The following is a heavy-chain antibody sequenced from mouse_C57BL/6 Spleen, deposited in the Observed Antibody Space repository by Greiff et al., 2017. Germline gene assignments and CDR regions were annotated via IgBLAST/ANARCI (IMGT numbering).Heavy chain of an antibody. D-gene: IGHD2-2*01. CDR3: ALIYYGYDDYAMDY. V-gene: IGHV1-74*01. CDR1: GYTFTSYW. CDR2: IHPSDSDT. J-gene: IGHJ4*01. Sequence: QVQLKQPGAELVKPGASVKVSCKASGYTFTSYWMHWVKQRPGQGLEWIGRIHPSDSDTNYNQKFKGKATLTVDKSSSTAYMQLSSLTSEDSAVYYCALIYYGYDDYAMDYWGQGTSVTVSS.